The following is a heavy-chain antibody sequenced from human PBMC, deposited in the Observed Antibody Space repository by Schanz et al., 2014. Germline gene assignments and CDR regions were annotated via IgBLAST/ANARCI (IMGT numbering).Heavy chain of an antibody. CDR3: ASPSGYSDYGTYFDF. J-gene: IGHJ4*02. D-gene: IGHD5-12*01. V-gene: IGHV3-11*06. CDR2: ISGTTTYT. CDR1: GFTFRDYY. Sequence: QVQLVESGGGLVKPGGSLRLSCAASGFTFRDYYMSWIRQAPGKGLEWVSYISGTTTYTNYADSVEGRFTISRDNSRNTLYLQMNSLRTEDTAVYYCASPSGYSDYGTYFDFWGQGTLVTVSS.